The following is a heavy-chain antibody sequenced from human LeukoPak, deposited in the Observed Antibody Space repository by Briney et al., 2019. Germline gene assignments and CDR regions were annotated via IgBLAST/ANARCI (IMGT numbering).Heavy chain of an antibody. CDR1: GFTFNNYG. Sequence: PGGSLRLSCAASGFTFNNYGMHCVRQAPGKGLEWVAVISYDGRNIHYPDSVKGRFTISRDISTDTLWLQMDSLRTEDTAVYYCAKGPLRGTAAAIDYWGQGTLVTVSS. D-gene: IGHD2-2*01. V-gene: IGHV3-30*18. CDR2: ISYDGRNI. J-gene: IGHJ4*02. CDR3: AKGPLRGTAAAIDY.